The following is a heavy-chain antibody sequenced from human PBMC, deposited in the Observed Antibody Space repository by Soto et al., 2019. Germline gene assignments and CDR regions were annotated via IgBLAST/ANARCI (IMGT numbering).Heavy chain of an antibody. Sequence: QVHLVQSGAEVKKPGASVKVSCQASGYTFTSYAMYWVRQAPEQRLEWMGWINAGNGNTKYSQKFQSRVTITRDTSTSTAYMELSSLRSEDTAVYYCALVGIRDLNSWGQGTLVTVSS. V-gene: IGHV1-3*01. D-gene: IGHD1-26*01. J-gene: IGHJ4*02. CDR3: ALVGIRDLNS. CDR1: GYTFTSYA. CDR2: INAGNGNT.